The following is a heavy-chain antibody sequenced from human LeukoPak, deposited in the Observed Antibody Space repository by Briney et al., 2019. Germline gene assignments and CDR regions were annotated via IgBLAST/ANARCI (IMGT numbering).Heavy chain of an antibody. D-gene: IGHD2-2*01. Sequence: SETLSLTCSVSGGSISSSSCYWGWIRQPPGKGLDCIGSIYYSGSTYYIPPLKSRVTISVDMSKNLFSLSLSSVTAADTALYYCAREGCSSTSCYPNFDYWGQGTLVTVSS. CDR1: GGSISSSSCY. J-gene: IGHJ4*02. CDR2: IYYSGST. V-gene: IGHV4-39*07. CDR3: AREGCSSTSCYPNFDY.